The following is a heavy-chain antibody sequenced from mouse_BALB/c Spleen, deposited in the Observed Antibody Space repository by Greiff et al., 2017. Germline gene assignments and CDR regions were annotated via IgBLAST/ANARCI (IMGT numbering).Heavy chain of an antibody. CDR3: ASLLRLRAMDY. V-gene: IGHV5-6-3*01. Sequence: EVKLVESGGGLVQPGGSLKLSCAASGFTFSSYGMSWVRQTPDKRLELVATINSNGGSTYYPDSVKGRFTISRDNAKNTLYLQMSSLKSEDTAMYYCASLLRLRAMDYWGQGTSVTVSS. CDR1: GFTFSSYG. CDR2: INSNGGST. J-gene: IGHJ4*01. D-gene: IGHD1-2*01.